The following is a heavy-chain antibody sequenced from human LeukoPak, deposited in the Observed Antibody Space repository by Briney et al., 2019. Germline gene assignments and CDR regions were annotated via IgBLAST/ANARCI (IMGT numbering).Heavy chain of an antibody. V-gene: IGHV3-23*01. Sequence: GGSLRLSCGASGFTFSNYAMSWVRQAPGKGLEWVSTITGSGRIPYYADSVKGRFTISRDNSNNTLSLQMTSLRAGDTAVYYCAKDHDALVPAAQFDYWGQGTLVTVSS. J-gene: IGHJ4*02. CDR1: GFTFSNYA. CDR2: ITGSGRIP. D-gene: IGHD2-2*01. CDR3: AKDHDALVPAAQFDY.